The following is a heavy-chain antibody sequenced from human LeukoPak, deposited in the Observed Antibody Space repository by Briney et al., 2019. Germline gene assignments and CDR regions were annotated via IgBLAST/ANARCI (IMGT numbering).Heavy chain of an antibody. J-gene: IGHJ4*02. V-gene: IGHV1-18*01. CDR3: AKGTKIAVAGTPFDY. Sequence: ASVKVSYKASGYTFTSYGISWVRQAPGQGLEWMGWISAYNGNTNYAQKLQGRVTMTTDTSTSTAYMELRSLRSDDTAVYYCAKGTKIAVAGTPFDYWGQGTLVTVSS. CDR2: ISAYNGNT. CDR1: GYTFTSYG. D-gene: IGHD6-19*01.